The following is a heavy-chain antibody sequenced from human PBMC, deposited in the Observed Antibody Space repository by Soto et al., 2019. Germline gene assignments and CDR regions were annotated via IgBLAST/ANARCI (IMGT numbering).Heavy chain of an antibody. J-gene: IGHJ5*02. CDR2: INHSGST. D-gene: IGHD2-15*01. V-gene: IGHV4-34*01. CDR3: ATNAKHCSGGNCYSNGFDP. CDR1: GGSFSGYY. Sequence: QVRLQQWGAGLLKPSETLSLTCAVYGGSFSGYYWSWIRQPPGKGLEWIGEINHSGSTVYNPSLKSRVTISVDTSKNQFSLRLSSVTAADTAVYYCATNAKHCSGGNCYSNGFDPWGQGTLVTVSS.